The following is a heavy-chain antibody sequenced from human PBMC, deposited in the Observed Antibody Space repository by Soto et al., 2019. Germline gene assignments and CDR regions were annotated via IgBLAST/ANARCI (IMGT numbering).Heavy chain of an antibody. V-gene: IGHV5-51*01. J-gene: IGHJ6*02. Sequence: GESLKISCKGSGYSFTSYWIGWVRQMPGKGLEWMGIIYPGDSDTRYSPSFQGQVTISADKSISTAYLQWSSLKASDTAMYYCARGVVPAAQAGYYYGMDVWAQGTTVPVSS. CDR3: ARGVVPAAQAGYYYGMDV. CDR2: IYPGDSDT. CDR1: GYSFTSYW. D-gene: IGHD2-2*01.